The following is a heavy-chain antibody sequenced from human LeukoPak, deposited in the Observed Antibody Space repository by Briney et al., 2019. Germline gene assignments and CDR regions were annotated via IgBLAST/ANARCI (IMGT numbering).Heavy chain of an antibody. Sequence: GASVKVSCKASGYTFTSYGISWVRQAPGQGLEWMGWISAYNGNTNYAQKLQGRVTMTTDTSTGTAYMELRSLRSDDTAVYYCARGHYDILTGSYYYGMDVWGQGTTVTVSS. J-gene: IGHJ6*02. CDR3: ARGHYDILTGSYYYGMDV. D-gene: IGHD3-9*01. CDR1: GYTFTSYG. CDR2: ISAYNGNT. V-gene: IGHV1-18*01.